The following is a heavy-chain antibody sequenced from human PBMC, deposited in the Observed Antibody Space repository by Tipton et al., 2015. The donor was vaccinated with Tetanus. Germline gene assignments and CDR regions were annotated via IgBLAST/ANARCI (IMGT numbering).Heavy chain of an antibody. Sequence: LVQSGAEVKKPGASVKVPCKASGYTFTSYGLSWVRQATGQGLEWMGWISAYNGNTNYAQKLQGRVTMTTDSSTSTAYMGLSSLRSDGTAVYYCARGGPGGVIVIGWFDPWGQGTLVTVSS. CDR1: GYTFTSYG. J-gene: IGHJ5*02. V-gene: IGHV1-18*04. CDR2: ISAYNGNT. CDR3: ARGGPGGVIVIGWFDP. D-gene: IGHD3-16*02.